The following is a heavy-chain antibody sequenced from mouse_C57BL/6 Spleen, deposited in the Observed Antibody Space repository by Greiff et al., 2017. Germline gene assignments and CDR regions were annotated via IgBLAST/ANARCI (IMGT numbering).Heavy chain of an antibody. CDR3: ARRLITTVVAYDY. D-gene: IGHD1-1*01. CDR2: IYPGSGST. Sequence: VQLQQPGAELVKPGASVKMSCKASGYTFTSYWITWVKQRPGQGLEWIGDIYPGSGSTNYNEKFKSKATLTVDTSSSTAYMQISSLTAETSAVYYGARRLITTVVAYDYWGQGTTLTVSS. V-gene: IGHV1-55*01. J-gene: IGHJ2*01. CDR1: GYTFTSYW.